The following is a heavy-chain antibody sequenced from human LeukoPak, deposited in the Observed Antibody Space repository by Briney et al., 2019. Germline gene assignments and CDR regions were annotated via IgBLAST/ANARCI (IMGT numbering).Heavy chain of an antibody. J-gene: IGHJ4*02. V-gene: IGHV4-30-2*01. CDR3: VRLTAAPNNAGVDY. CDR2: IYHSGST. CDR1: GGSISSGGYY. D-gene: IGHD2-2*01. Sequence: SETLSLTCTVSGGSISSGGYYWSWIRQPPGKGLEWIGYIYHSGSTYYNPSLKSRVTISVDRSKNQFSLKLSSVTAADTAVYYCVRLTAAPNNAGVDYWGQGTLVTVSS.